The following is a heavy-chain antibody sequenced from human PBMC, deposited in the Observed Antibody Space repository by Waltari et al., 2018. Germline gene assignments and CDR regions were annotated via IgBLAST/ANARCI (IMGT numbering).Heavy chain of an antibody. CDR2: FDPQATKT. Sequence: QVQLRQSGGEVKRPGASVKVSCKVSGERLSEVSLHWVRQTPEKGVEWLGGFDPQATKTIYARKFRDRVTLTEDTSRDTAYMELRSLKSDDTAMYYCTTGLGDFDGDLRGWGQGTQVIVSS. D-gene: IGHD3-9*01. J-gene: IGHJ4*02. CDR3: TTGLGDFDGDLRG. V-gene: IGHV1-24*01. CDR1: GERLSEVS.